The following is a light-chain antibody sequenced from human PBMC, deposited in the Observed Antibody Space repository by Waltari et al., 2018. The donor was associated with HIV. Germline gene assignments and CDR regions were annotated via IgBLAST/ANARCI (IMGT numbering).Light chain of an antibody. CDR3: ATWDANLRGPV. CDR2: RNN. V-gene: IGLV1-47*01. J-gene: IGLJ3*02. CDR1: TSNIATNY. Sequence: QSALTQPPSASGSPGQRVTISCSGGTSNIATNYVFWYQQFPGTAPRFLIYRNNQRPPGVPDRCSGSKSVTSASLVISGLRSEDAGDYYCATWDANLRGPVFGGGTRVTVL.